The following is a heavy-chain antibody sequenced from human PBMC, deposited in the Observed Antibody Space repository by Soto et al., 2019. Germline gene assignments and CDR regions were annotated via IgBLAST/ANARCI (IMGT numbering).Heavy chain of an antibody. J-gene: IGHJ4*02. V-gene: IGHV3-23*01. D-gene: IGHD6-13*01. CDR1: GFTFSSYA. CDR2: ISGSGGST. CDR3: AKENGYGSSWFEFDY. Sequence: EVQLLESGGGLVQPGGSLRLSCAASGFTFSSYAMSWVRQAPGKGLEWVSAISGSGGSTYYADSVKGRFTISRDNSXXAPYLQMNSLRAEDTAVYYCAKENGYGSSWFEFDYWGQGTLVTVSS.